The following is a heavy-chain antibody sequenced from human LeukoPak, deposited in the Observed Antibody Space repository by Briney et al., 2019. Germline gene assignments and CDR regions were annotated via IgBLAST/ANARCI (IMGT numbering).Heavy chain of an antibody. D-gene: IGHD1-14*01. Sequence: SQTLSLTCAISGDSASNNSAAWHWIRQSPSRGLEWLGRTYYRSKWYNDYALSVKSRITINSDTSKNQFSLQLNSVTPEDTAVYYCARDRSRNLDYWGQGILVAVSS. J-gene: IGHJ4*02. CDR1: GDSASNNSAA. CDR3: ARDRSRNLDY. CDR2: TYYRSKWYN. V-gene: IGHV6-1*01.